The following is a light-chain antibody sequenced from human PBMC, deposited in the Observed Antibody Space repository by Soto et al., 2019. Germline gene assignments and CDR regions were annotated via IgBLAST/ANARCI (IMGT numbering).Light chain of an antibody. CDR1: SSDVGGYDY. CDR2: DVT. J-gene: IGLJ1*01. V-gene: IGLV2-14*01. Sequence: QSVLTQPASVSGSPGQSITISCTGTSSDVGGYDYVSWYQQHPGKAPKLMIYDVTNRPSGVSNCFSGSKSGNTASLTISGLQAEDEADYYCISYASINTYVFGTGTKVTVL. CDR3: ISYASINTYV.